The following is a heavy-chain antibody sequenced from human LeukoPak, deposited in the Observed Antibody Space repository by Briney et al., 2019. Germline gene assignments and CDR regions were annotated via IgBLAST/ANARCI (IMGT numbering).Heavy chain of an antibody. Sequence: PSETLSLTCTVSGGSISSYYWSWIRQPPGKGLEWIGYIYYSGSTNYNPSLKSRVTISVDTSKNQFSLKLSSVTAADTAVYYCARVTHEFSGSYGDWFDPWGQGTLVTVSS. CDR1: GGSISSYY. J-gene: IGHJ5*02. CDR3: ARVTHEFSGSYGDWFDP. CDR2: IYYSGST. V-gene: IGHV4-59*01. D-gene: IGHD1-26*01.